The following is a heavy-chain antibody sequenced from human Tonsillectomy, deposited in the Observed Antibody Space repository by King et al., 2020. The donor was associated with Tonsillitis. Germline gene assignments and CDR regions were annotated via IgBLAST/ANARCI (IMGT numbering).Heavy chain of an antibody. Sequence: VQLVESGGGLVKPGGSLRLSCEASGFTFSSYSMNWVRQAPGKGLEWVSSIRSSSSYIYYADAMKGRFTISRDNAKNSLYLQMNSLRAEDTAVYYCARGSTSSGCLDCWGQGTLVTVSS. J-gene: IGHJ4*02. CDR2: IRSSSSYI. V-gene: IGHV3-21*01. CDR1: GFTFSSYS. D-gene: IGHD6-19*01. CDR3: ARGSTSSGCLDC.